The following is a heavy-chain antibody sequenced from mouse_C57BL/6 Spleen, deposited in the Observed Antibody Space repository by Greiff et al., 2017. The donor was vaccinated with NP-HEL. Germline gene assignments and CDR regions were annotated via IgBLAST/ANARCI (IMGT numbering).Heavy chain of an antibody. CDR2: IYPRSGNT. D-gene: IGHD4-1*01. Sequence: QVHVKQSGAELARSGASVKLSCKASGYTFTSYGISWVKQRTGQGLEWIGEIYPRSGNTYYNEKFKGKATLTADKSSSTAYMELRSLTSEDSAVYFCARKRNWDDFDYWGQGTTLTVSS. CDR3: ARKRNWDDFDY. J-gene: IGHJ2*01. CDR1: GYTFTSYG. V-gene: IGHV1-81*01.